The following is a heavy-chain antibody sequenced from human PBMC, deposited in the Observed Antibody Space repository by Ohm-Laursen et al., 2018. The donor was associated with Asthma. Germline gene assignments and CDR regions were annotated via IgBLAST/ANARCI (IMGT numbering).Heavy chain of an antibody. CDR1: AFSFNSYG. CDR3: ARAYRWELLGAFDI. V-gene: IGHV3-30*03. Sequence: SLRLSCAAPAFSFNSYGMHWVRQAPGKGLEWVAVMSYDETNKHYADSVKGRFTISRDNSKNTLYLHINSLRAEDTAVYYCARAYRWELLGAFDIWGQGTMVTVSS. CDR2: MSYDETNK. D-gene: IGHD1-26*01. J-gene: IGHJ3*02.